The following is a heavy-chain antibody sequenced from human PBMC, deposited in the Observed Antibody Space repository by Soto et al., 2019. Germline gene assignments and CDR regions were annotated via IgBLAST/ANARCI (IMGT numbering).Heavy chain of an antibody. J-gene: IGHJ4*02. V-gene: IGHV3-48*03. D-gene: IGHD6-25*01. Sequence: EVQLVESGGGLIQPGGSLRLSCAASGFSFNTYAMNWVRQAPGKGLEWISYISSRGSRIYYADSVKGRFTLSRDNAKNPLYLQMNRLRAEDSAVYYCASDPGIAAAGMDYWGEGTVVTGSS. CDR2: ISSRGSRI. CDR3: ASDPGIAAAGMDY. CDR1: GFSFNTYA.